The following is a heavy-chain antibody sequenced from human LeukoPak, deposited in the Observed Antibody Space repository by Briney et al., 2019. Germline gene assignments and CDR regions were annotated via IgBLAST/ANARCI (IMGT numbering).Heavy chain of an antibody. Sequence: ASXKVSCKASGYTFTCYYMHWVRQAPGQGLEWMGRINPNSGGTNYAQRFQERVTITRDMSTSTAYMELSSLRSEDTAVYYCAAAPFLEWLFDFDYWGQGTLVTVSS. D-gene: IGHD3-3*01. V-gene: IGHV1-2*06. CDR1: GYTFTCYY. CDR2: INPNSGGT. J-gene: IGHJ4*02. CDR3: AAAPFLEWLFDFDY.